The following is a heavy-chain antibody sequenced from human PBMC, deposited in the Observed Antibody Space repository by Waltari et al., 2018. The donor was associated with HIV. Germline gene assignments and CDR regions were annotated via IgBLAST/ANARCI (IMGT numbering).Heavy chain of an antibody. V-gene: IGHV1-8*01. D-gene: IGHD3-10*01. CDR1: GYTFTTYD. CDR2: MNPHSGDT. J-gene: IGHJ4*02. CDR3: ARGQFTFDS. Sequence: QIQLVQSGPGVKNPGASVKVSCKAFGYTFTTYDNNWVRQAPGQGLEWMGWMNPHSGDTGSAQQFQGRLTMTRDTSMSTAFMELNNLRPEDTAIYYCARGQFTFDSWGQGALVTVSS.